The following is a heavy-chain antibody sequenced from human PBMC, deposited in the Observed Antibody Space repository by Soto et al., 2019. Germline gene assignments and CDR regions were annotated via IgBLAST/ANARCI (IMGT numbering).Heavy chain of an antibody. CDR1: GYTFTSYG. J-gene: IGHJ6*02. CDR3: ARDPNDSCAYYHHYYYGMDV. V-gene: IGHV1-3*01. CDR2: INAGNGNT. Sequence: QLQLMQSGAEVKKPGASAKVSCKASGYTFTSYGIHWVRQAPGQRLEWTGWINAGNGNTKYSEKFQGRVTITSDTSASTAYLELSSLRFEDTAVYYCARDPNDSCAYYHHYYYGMDVWGQGTTVTVSS. D-gene: IGHD3-22*01.